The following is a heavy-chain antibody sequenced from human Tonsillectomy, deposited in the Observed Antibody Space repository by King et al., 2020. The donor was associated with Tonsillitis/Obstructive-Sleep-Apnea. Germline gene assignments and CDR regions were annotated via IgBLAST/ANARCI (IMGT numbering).Heavy chain of an antibody. V-gene: IGHV3-49*05. CDR3: TRDMSILGVGREDAFDI. D-gene: IGHD3-3*01. Sequence: VQLVESGGGLIKPGRSLRLSCTASGFTFGDYAMSWFRQAPGKGLEWVGFIRSKAYGGTTEYAASVKGRFTISTDDSKSIAYLQMNSLKTEDTAVYYCTRDMSILGVGREDAFDIWGQGTMVTVSS. CDR2: IRSKAYGGTT. J-gene: IGHJ3*02. CDR1: GFTFGDYA.